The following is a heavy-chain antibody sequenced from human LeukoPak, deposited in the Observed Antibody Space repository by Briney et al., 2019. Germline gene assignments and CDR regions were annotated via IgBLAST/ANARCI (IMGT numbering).Heavy chain of an antibody. Sequence: PSETLSLTCAVYGGSFSGYYWSWIRQPPGKGLEWIGVINHSGSTNYNPSLKSRVTISVDTSKNQFSLKLSSVTAADTAVYYCARRGYCSSTSCYNWYYYYMDVWGKGTTVTVSS. CDR1: GGSFSGYY. D-gene: IGHD2-2*02. CDR2: INHSGST. CDR3: ARRGYCSSTSCYNWYYYYMDV. J-gene: IGHJ6*03. V-gene: IGHV4-34*01.